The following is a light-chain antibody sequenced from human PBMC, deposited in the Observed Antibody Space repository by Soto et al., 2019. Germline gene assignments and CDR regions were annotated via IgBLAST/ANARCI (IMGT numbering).Light chain of an antibody. V-gene: IGKV3-15*01. CDR2: GAS. CDR1: QSVSSK. J-gene: IGKJ4*01. CDR3: QQYNDWPPA. Sequence: EIVLTQSPATLSLSPWERATLSCRASQSVSSKLVWYQQKPGQAPRFLIYGASTRATGIPARFRGSGSGTEFTLTIDSLQSEDFAVYYCQQYNDWPPAFGGGTKVDIK.